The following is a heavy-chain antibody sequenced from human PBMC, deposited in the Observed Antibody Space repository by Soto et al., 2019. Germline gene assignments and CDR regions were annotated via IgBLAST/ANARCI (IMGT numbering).Heavy chain of an antibody. J-gene: IGHJ3*02. D-gene: IGHD3-22*01. Sequence: PSLTCTVSGGSISSGDYYWSWIRQPPGKCLAWIGYIYYSGSTYYNPSLKSRVTISVDTSKNQFSLKLSSVTAADTAVYYCAFRKVVISSDAFDIWGQGTMVTVSS. V-gene: IGHV4-30-4*01. CDR2: IYYSGST. CDR3: AFRKVVISSDAFDI. CDR1: GGSISSGDYY.